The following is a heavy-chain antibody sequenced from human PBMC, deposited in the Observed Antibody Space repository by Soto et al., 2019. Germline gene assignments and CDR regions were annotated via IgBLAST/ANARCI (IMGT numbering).Heavy chain of an antibody. D-gene: IGHD2-8*01. CDR1: GGSISSSRYY. CDR2: IYYSGST. J-gene: IGHJ4*02. V-gene: IGHV4-39*01. CDR3: ASFIVLMVYAIDYFDY. Sequence: SETLSLTCTVSGGSISSSRYYWGWIRQPPGKGLEWIGSIYYSGSTYYNPSLKSRVTISVDTSKNQFSLKLSSVTAADTAVYYCASFIVLMVYAIDYFDYWGQGTLVT.